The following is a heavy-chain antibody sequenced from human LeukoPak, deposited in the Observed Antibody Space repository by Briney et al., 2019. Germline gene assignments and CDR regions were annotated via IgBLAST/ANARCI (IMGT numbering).Heavy chain of an antibody. CDR2: IYYSGST. V-gene: IGHV4-31*03. D-gene: IGHD6-13*01. J-gene: IGHJ4*02. Sequence: SQTLSLTCTVSGGSISSGGYYWSWIRQHPGKGLEWIGYIYYSGSTYCNPSLKSRVTISVDTSKNQFSLKLSSVTAADTAVYYCARQDSSSWYYFDYWGQGTLVTVSS. CDR3: ARQDSSSWYYFDY. CDR1: GGSISSGGYY.